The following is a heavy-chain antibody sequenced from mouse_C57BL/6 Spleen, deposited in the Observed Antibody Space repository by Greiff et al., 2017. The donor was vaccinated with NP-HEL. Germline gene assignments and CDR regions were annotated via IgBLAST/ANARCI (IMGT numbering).Heavy chain of an antibody. D-gene: IGHD1-1*01. Sequence: VQLQQSGAELVKPGASVKISCKASGYAFSSYWMNWVKQRPGKGLEWIGQIYPGDGDTNYNGKFKGKATLTADKSSSTAYMQLSSLTSEDSAVYFCARDYYGRSYPYYYAMDDWGQGTSVTVSS. CDR3: ARDYYGRSYPYYYAMDD. J-gene: IGHJ4*01. V-gene: IGHV1-80*01. CDR1: GYAFSSYW. CDR2: IYPGDGDT.